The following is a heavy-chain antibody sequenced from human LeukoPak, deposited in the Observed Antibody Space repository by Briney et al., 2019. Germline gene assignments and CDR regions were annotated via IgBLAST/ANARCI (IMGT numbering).Heavy chain of an antibody. CDR1: GFILSSYE. J-gene: IGHJ4*02. V-gene: IGHV3-48*03. CDR3: ARVNWNDLGYYFDY. Sequence: PGGSLRLSCEASGFILSSYEMNWVRQAPGKGLEWVSYISSSGSTIYYADSVKGRFTISRDNAKNSLYLQMNSLRAEDTAVYYCARVNWNDLGYYFDYWGQGTLVTVSS. CDR2: ISSSGSTI. D-gene: IGHD1-20*01.